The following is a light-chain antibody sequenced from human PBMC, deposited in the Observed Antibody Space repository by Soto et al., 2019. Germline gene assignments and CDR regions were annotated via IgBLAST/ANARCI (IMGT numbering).Light chain of an antibody. CDR1: QSISSW. CDR2: KAS. V-gene: IGKV1-5*03. Sequence: DIQMTQSPSTLSASVRDRVTITCRASQSISSWLAWYQQKPGKAPKLLIYKASSLESGVPSRFSGSGSGTEFTLTSSSLQPDDFATYYCQQYNSYPYTFGQGTKLEIK. CDR3: QQYNSYPYT. J-gene: IGKJ2*01.